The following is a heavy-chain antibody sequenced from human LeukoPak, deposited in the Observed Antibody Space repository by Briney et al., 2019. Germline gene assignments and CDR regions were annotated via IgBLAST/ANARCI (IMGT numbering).Heavy chain of an antibody. Sequence: GASVKVSCKASGYTFTDFSMHWVRQAPGQGLEWMGWINPSSGGTNYAQKFQGRVTMTRDTSISTAYMELNSLRSDDTAVYYCARGLATTSTGFWGQGTLVIASS. J-gene: IGHJ4*01. CDR1: GYTFTDFS. V-gene: IGHV1-2*02. CDR2: INPSSGGT. D-gene: IGHD6-13*01. CDR3: ARGLATTSTGF.